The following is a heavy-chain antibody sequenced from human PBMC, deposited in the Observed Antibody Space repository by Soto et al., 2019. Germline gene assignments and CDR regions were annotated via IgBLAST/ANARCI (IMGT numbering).Heavy chain of an antibody. CDR1: GYTFTSYG. J-gene: IGHJ3*02. CDR3: ARESCSPREPAAGDAFDI. V-gene: IGHV1-18*01. D-gene: IGHD2-2*01. CDR2: ISAYNGNT. Sequence: ASVKVACKASGYTFTSYGISWVRQAPGQGLEWMGWISAYNGNTNYAQKLQGRVTMTTDTSTSTAYMELRSLRSDDTAVYYCARESCSPREPAAGDAFDIWGQGTMVTVSS.